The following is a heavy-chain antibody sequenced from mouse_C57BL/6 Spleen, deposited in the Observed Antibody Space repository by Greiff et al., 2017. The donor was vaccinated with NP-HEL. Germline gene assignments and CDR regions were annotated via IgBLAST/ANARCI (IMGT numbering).Heavy chain of an antibody. D-gene: IGHD1-1*01. Sequence: QVQLKQSGPELVKPGASVKLSCKASGYTFTSYDINWVKQRPGQGLEWIGWIYPRDGSTKYNEKFKGKATLTVDTSSSTAYMELDSLASDDSAVYFCAKPPLTTVVATDWYFDVWGTGTTVTVSS. CDR3: AKPPLTTVVATDWYFDV. J-gene: IGHJ1*03. CDR1: GYTFTSYD. V-gene: IGHV1-85*01. CDR2: IYPRDGST.